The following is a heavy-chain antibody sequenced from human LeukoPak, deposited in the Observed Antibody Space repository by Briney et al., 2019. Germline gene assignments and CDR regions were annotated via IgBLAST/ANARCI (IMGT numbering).Heavy chain of an antibody. CDR3: AKDRMAGYSSSWCDY. V-gene: IGHV3-30*04. D-gene: IGHD6-13*01. CDR2: ISYDGSNK. CDR1: GFTFSSYA. J-gene: IGHJ4*02. Sequence: GRSLRLSCAASGFTFSSYAMHWVRQAPGKGLEWVAVISYDGSNKYYADSVKGRFTISRDNSKNTLYLQMNSLGAEDTAVYYCAKDRMAGYSSSWCDYWGQGTLVTVSS.